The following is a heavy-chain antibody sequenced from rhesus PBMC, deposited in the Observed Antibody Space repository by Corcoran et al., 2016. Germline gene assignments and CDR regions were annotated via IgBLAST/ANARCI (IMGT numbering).Heavy chain of an antibody. CDR3: ARVNTVTYY. Sequence: QVQLQESGPGLVKPSETLSLTCAVSGGSVSSSNWWSWIRQPPGKGLEWIGYISGSSGSTYYNPSLTSRVTISTDPSKNQFSLKLSSVTAADTAVYYCARVNTVTYYWGQGVLVTVSS. J-gene: IGHJ4*01. V-gene: IGHV4-65*01. CDR1: GGSVSSSNW. CDR2: ISGSSGST. D-gene: IGHD4-23*01.